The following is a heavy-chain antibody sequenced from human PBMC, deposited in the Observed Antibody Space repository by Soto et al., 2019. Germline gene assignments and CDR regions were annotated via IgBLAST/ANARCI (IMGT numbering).Heavy chain of an antibody. V-gene: IGHV4-4*02. Sequence: QVQLQESGPGLVKPSGTLSLTCAVSGDSISSRNWWSWVRQPPGKGLEWIGEIYHSGSTNYNPSLKSRGTISVDKSKNQFSLRLTSVTAADTAVYYCASKFGELLADAFDIWGQGTMVTVSS. J-gene: IGHJ3*02. D-gene: IGHD3-10*01. CDR3: ASKFGELLADAFDI. CDR1: GDSISSRNW. CDR2: IYHSGST.